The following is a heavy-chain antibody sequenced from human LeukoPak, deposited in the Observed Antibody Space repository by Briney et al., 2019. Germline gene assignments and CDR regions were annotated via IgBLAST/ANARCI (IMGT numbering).Heavy chain of an antibody. CDR2: ISGSGAST. J-gene: IGHJ4*02. Sequence: PGGSLRLSCASSGFSFSGYAMIWVRQAPGKGLELVSTISGSGASTFYADSARGRFITSKDIPSNIVYLQMNSLRAEDTAVYYCAKGSRGYTNYYFDYWGQGTLVTVSS. V-gene: IGHV3-23*01. CDR3: AKGSRGYTNYYFDY. D-gene: IGHD2-15*01. CDR1: GFSFSGYA.